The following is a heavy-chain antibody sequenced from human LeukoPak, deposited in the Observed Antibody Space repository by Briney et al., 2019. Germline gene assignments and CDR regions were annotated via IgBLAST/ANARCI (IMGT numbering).Heavy chain of an antibody. CDR3: AREGSGYDDRLFDY. CDR2: ISRSSSYT. J-gene: IGHJ4*02. Sequence: GGSLRLSCAASGFTFSDHYMTWIRQAPGKGLEWLSYISRSSSYTKYADSVKGRFTISRDNAKNSLYLQMNSLRADDTAVYYGAREGSGYDDRLFDYWGPGTLVTVSS. D-gene: IGHD5-12*01. V-gene: IGHV3-11*05. CDR1: GFTFSDHY.